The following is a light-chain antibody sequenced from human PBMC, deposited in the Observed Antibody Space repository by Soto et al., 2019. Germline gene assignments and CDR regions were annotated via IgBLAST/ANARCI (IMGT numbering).Light chain of an antibody. CDR2: AAS. CDR1: QSVSSK. Sequence: EIVMTQSPATLSVSPGERATLSCRASQSVSSKLAWYQQKPGQPPRLLLYAASTRATVIPVRFSGSGSGTEFTLTISILQSEDCAVYYCQQYNNWPWTFGQGTKVEIK. CDR3: QQYNNWPWT. V-gene: IGKV3-15*01. J-gene: IGKJ1*01.